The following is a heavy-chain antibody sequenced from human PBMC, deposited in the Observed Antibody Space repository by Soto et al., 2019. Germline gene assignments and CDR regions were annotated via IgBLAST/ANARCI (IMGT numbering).Heavy chain of an antibody. CDR3: AKVARGGECCINDFDS. D-gene: IGHD2-21*01. J-gene: IGHJ4*02. CDR2: ISGSGENT. CDR1: GFTFSNYA. Sequence: GGSLRLSCAASGFTFSNYALSWIRQAPGRGLEWVSAISGSGENTFYTDSVKGRSTISRDNSKNTLWLHMISLRAEDTALYYCAKVARGGECCINDFDSWGQGTLVTVSS. V-gene: IGHV3-23*01.